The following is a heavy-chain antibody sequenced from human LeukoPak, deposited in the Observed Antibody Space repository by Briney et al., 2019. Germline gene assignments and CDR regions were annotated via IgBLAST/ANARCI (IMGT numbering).Heavy chain of an antibody. J-gene: IGHJ4*02. Sequence: GSLRLSCAASGFTFSSYAMSWVRQAPGKGLEWVSAISGSGGSTYYADSVKGRFTISSDNSKNTLYLQMNSLRAEDTAVYYCAKDPERGYSGYGYGGYDYWGQGTLVTVSS. CDR3: AKDPERGYSGYGYGGYDY. CDR1: GFTFSSYA. V-gene: IGHV3-23*01. CDR2: ISGSGGST. D-gene: IGHD5-12*01.